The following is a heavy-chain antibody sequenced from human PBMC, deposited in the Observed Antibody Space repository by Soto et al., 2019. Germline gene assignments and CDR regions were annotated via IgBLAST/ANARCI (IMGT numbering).Heavy chain of an antibody. J-gene: IGHJ3*02. CDR1: GGSISSYY. Sequence: QVQLQESGPGLVKPSETLSLTCTVSGGSISSYYWSWIRQPPGKGLEWIGYIYYSGSTHYNPSLRSAVTKPVPTPTYHSSLKLSAVTAAHMAVYYCARDHRGGPVSYYKVGDAFDIWGQGTTVTVSS. D-gene: IGHD3-10*01. V-gene: IGHV4-59*01. CDR2: IYYSGST. CDR3: ARDHRGGPVSYYKVGDAFDI.